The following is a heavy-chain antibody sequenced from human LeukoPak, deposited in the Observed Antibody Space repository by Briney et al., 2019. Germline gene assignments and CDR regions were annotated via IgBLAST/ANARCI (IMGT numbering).Heavy chain of an antibody. D-gene: IGHD1-7*01. J-gene: IGHJ4*02. CDR3: APVWQKELELRRLDC. CDR2: IGCTTTYR. Sequence: GGSLRLSCAASGFSFSRFSMIWVRQLPGKGLEWVASIGCTTTYRFYADSVRGRFTISRDNAKNSLYLQMNSLRAEDTAVYYCAPVWQKELELRRLDCWGQGTLVTVSS. CDR1: GFSFSRFS. V-gene: IGHV3-21*01.